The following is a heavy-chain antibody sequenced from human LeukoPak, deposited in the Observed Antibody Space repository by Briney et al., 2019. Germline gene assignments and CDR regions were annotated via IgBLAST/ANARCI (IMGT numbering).Heavy chain of an antibody. J-gene: IGHJ4*02. CDR3: TTEDIVVVPAATY. CDR1: GFTFSNAW. Sequence: GGSLRLSRAASGFTFSNAWMSWVRQAPGKGLEWVGRIKSKTDGGTTDYAAPVKGRFTISRDDSKNTLYLQMDSLKTEDTAVYYCTTEDIVVVPAATYWGQGTLVTVSS. D-gene: IGHD2-2*01. CDR2: IKSKTDGGTT. V-gene: IGHV3-15*01.